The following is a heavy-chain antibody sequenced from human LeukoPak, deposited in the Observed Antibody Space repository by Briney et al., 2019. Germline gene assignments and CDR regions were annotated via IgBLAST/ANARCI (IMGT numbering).Heavy chain of an antibody. D-gene: IGHD3-10*01. J-gene: IGHJ4*02. Sequence: PGGSLRLSCAASGFTFSTYAMSWVRQAPGKGLDWVSAISGSGGSTYYADSVKGRFTISRDNSKNTVYLQMNSLRAEDTAVYYCAGGYYYGSGSYFDYWGQGTLVTVSS. V-gene: IGHV3-23*01. CDR2: ISGSGGST. CDR1: GFTFSTYA. CDR3: AGGYYYGSGSYFDY.